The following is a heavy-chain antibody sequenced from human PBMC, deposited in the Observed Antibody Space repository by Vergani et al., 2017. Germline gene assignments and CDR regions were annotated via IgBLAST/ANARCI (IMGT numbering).Heavy chain of an antibody. CDR1: GFTFSDYY. CDR3: ARGGEYCSGGSCYSYYYYMDV. CDR2: ISSSCSTI. J-gene: IGHJ6*03. D-gene: IGHD2-15*01. Sequence: QVQLVESGGGLVKPGGSLRLSCAASGFTFSDYYMSWIRQAPGKGLEWVSYISSSCSTIYYADCVKGRFTLSMDNARNSLYLQVNSLRAEDTAVYYCARGGEYCSGGSCYSYYYYMDVWGKGTTVTVSS. V-gene: IGHV3-11*01.